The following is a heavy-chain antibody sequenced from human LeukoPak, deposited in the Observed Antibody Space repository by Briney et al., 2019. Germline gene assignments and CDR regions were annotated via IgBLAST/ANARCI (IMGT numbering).Heavy chain of an antibody. CDR3: AKDSNTWAFDY. Sequence: GRSLRLSCAASGFTFSSYGMHWVRQAPGKGLEWVAVIWYDGSNKYYADSVKGRFTISRDNSKNTLYLQMNSLRTEDTAVYYCAKDSNTWAFDYWGQGTLVTVSS. D-gene: IGHD2-2*01. V-gene: IGHV3-33*03. CDR2: IWYDGSNK. J-gene: IGHJ4*02. CDR1: GFTFSSYG.